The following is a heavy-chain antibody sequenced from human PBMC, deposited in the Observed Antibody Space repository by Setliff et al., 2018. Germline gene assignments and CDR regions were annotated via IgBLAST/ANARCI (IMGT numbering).Heavy chain of an antibody. J-gene: IGHJ6*03. CDR3: ARASRFATIVWRGDYYMDV. CDR1: GYTFTSYA. V-gene: IGHV7-4-1*02. Sequence: ASVKVSCKASGYTFTSYAMNWVRQAPGQGLEWMGWINTNTGNPSYAQGFTGRFVFSLDTSVSTAYLQISSLKPEDTAMYYCARASRFATIVWRGDYYMDVWGKGTTVTVSS. D-gene: IGHD3-16*02. CDR2: INTNTGNP.